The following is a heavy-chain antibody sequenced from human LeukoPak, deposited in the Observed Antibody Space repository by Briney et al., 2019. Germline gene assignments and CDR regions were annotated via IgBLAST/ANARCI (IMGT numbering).Heavy chain of an antibody. CDR3: ARVGRGDYVWGSYSFDY. D-gene: IGHD3-16*01. J-gene: IGHJ4*02. CDR2: ISYSGST. Sequence: SETLSLTCTVSGDSISNYYWSRIRQPPGKGLEWIGYISYSGSTNYNTSLKSRVTISVDTSKNQFSLKVSSVTAADTAVYYYARVGRGDYVWGSYSFDYWGQGTLVTVSS. CDR1: GDSISNYY. V-gene: IGHV4-59*01.